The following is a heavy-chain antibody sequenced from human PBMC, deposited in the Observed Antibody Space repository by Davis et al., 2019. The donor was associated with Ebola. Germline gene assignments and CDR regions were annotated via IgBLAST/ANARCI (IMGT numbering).Heavy chain of an antibody. CDR1: GFTFSGSA. V-gene: IGHV3-73*01. CDR3: TTEGAAHTRDY. Sequence: GESLKISCAASGFTFSGSAMHWVRQASGKGLEWVGRIRSKANSYATAYAASVKGRFTISRDDSKNTAYLQMNSLKTEDTAVYYCTTEGAAHTRDYWGQGTLVTVSS. D-gene: IGHD6-6*01. J-gene: IGHJ4*02. CDR2: IRSKANSYAT.